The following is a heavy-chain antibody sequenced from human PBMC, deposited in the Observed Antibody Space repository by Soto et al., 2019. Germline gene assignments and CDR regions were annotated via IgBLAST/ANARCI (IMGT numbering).Heavy chain of an antibody. CDR1: GFTFSSYG. V-gene: IGHV3-30*18. CDR2: ISYDGSNK. D-gene: IGHD6-19*01. Sequence: QVQLVESGGGVVQPGRSLRLSCAASGFTFSSYGMHWGRQAPGKGLERVAVISYDGSNKYYADSVKGRFTISRDNSKNTLYLQMNSLRAEDTAVYYCAKELSGRGSIAVAGFDYWGQGTLVTVSS. J-gene: IGHJ4*02. CDR3: AKELSGRGSIAVAGFDY.